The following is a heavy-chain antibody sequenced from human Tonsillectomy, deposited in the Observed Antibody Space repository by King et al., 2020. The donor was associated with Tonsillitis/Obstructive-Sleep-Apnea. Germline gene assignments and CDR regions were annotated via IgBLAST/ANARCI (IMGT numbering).Heavy chain of an antibody. CDR1: GYTFTSYG. V-gene: IGHV1-18*01. Sequence: EQLVQSGAEVKKPGASVKVSCKASGYTFTSYGISWVRQAPGQGLEWMGWISAYNGNTNNAQKLQGRVTMTPDTSTSTAYMELRSLRSDDTAVYYCARGGPERYNWKKYYYYYYMDVWGKGTTVTVSS. CDR3: ARGGPERYNWKKYYYYYYMDV. J-gene: IGHJ6*03. CDR2: ISAYNGNT. D-gene: IGHD1-1*01.